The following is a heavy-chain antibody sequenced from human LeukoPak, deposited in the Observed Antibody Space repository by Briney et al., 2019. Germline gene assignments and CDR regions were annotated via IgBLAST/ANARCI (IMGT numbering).Heavy chain of an antibody. Sequence: AAVKVSCKASGYTFTGYYMHWVGQAPGQGLEWMGWINPNSGGTNNAQKFQGRVTMTRDTSISTAYMELSRLRSDDTAVYYCARGRRVVVITTPRDFGYWGQGTLVTVSS. V-gene: IGHV1-2*02. CDR2: INPNSGGT. CDR1: GYTFTGYY. J-gene: IGHJ4*02. D-gene: IGHD3-22*01. CDR3: ARGRRVVVITTPRDFGY.